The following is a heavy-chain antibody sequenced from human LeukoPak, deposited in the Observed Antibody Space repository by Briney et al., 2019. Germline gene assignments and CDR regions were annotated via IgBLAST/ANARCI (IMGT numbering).Heavy chain of an antibody. CDR2: FDPEDGET. J-gene: IGHJ6*02. CDR3: ATVQTPTIFGVVTRPYYYYGMDV. Sequence: PEASVKVSCKVSGYTLTELSMHWVRQAPGKGLEWMGGFDPEDGETIYAQKFQGRVTMTEDTSTGTAYMELSSLRSEDTAVYYCATVQTPTIFGVVTRPYYYYGMDVWGQGTTVTVSS. CDR1: GYTLTELS. D-gene: IGHD3-3*01. V-gene: IGHV1-24*01.